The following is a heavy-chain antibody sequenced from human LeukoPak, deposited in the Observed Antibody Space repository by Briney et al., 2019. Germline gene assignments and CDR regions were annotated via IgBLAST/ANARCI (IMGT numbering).Heavy chain of an antibody. D-gene: IGHD1-14*01. Sequence: SETLSLTCAVYGGSFSGYHWSWIRQPPGKGLEWIGEINHSGSTNYNPSLKSRVTISVDTSKNQFSLKLSSVTAADTAVYYCARKTGGGINSWFHPWGQGTLVTVSS. J-gene: IGHJ5*02. CDR3: ARKTGGGINSWFHP. CDR1: GGSFSGYH. V-gene: IGHV4-34*01. CDR2: INHSGST.